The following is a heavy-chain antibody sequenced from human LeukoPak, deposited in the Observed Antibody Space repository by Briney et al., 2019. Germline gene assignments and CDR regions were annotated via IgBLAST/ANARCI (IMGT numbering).Heavy chain of an antibody. CDR2: IYTSGST. V-gene: IGHV4-4*07. J-gene: IGHJ4*02. Sequence: SETLSLTCTVSGGSISSYYWSWIRQPAGKGLEWIGRIYTSGSTNYNPSLKSRVTISVDTSKIQFSLKLSSVTAADTAVYYCARLALQEVGATQTYYLDYWGQGTLVTVSS. D-gene: IGHD1-26*01. CDR3: ARLALQEVGATQTYYLDY. CDR1: GGSISSYY.